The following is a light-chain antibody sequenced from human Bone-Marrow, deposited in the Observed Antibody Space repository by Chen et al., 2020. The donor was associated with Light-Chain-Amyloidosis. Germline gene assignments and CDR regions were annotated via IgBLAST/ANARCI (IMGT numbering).Light chain of an antibody. CDR2: YKSYSDK. J-gene: IGLJ3*02. Sequence: QAVLTQPSSLSASPGASASLTCTLDRGITVATSRIYWYQQRPGSHPRLLLRYKSYSDKDQGSGEPSRLSESKAASANVGVLLISGIQSEEEADDYCMIWHRRAWVFGGGTKKTVL. V-gene: IGLV5-45*02. CDR3: MIWHRRAWV. CDR1: RGITVATSR.